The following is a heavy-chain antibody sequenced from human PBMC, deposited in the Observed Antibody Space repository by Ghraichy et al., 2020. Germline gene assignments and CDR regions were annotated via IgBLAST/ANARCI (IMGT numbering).Heavy chain of an antibody. J-gene: IGHJ1*01. CDR1: GFTFTHAW. Sequence: GGSLRLSCAASGFTFTHAWMSWVRQAPGKGLEWVGHIKSETDGGTTDYAAPVKGRFTISRDDSKNTLYLQMNSLKTEDTAVYYCTRGYGDFVSQEYFQHWGQGTLVTVSS. V-gene: IGHV3-15*01. CDR3: TRGYGDFVSQEYFQH. D-gene: IGHD4-17*01. CDR2: IKSETDGGTT.